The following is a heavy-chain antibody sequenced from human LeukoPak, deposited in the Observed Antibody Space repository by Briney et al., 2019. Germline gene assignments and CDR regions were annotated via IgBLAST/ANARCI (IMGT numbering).Heavy chain of an antibody. D-gene: IGHD2-21*01. V-gene: IGHV3-33*06. J-gene: IGHJ6*03. CDR1: GFIFSSYG. CDR3: AKSPVVPADCYYYMHV. Sequence: GGSLRLSCAASGFIFSSYGMHWVRQAPGKGLEWVAVIYYDGSNKYYADSVRGRFTISRDNFKNTLYLQMARLRPEDTGVYYCAKSPVVPADCYYYMHVWGRGTTVTVSS. CDR2: IYYDGSNK.